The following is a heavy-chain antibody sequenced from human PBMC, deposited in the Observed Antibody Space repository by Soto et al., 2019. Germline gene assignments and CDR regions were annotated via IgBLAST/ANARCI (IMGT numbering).Heavy chain of an antibody. Sequence: QVQLQESGPGLVKPSQTLSLTCTVSGGSISSGTSYWSWIRQRPGKGLEWIGYIFYSGSFYYTPSLRGRVMILADTSKNQFTMRLRSVTAADTAVYYCARAPETPSILGVALPYFFDYWGQGALVTVSS. CDR1: GGSISSGTSY. CDR2: IFYSGSF. CDR3: ARAPETPSILGVALPYFFDY. J-gene: IGHJ4*02. D-gene: IGHD3-3*01. V-gene: IGHV4-31*03.